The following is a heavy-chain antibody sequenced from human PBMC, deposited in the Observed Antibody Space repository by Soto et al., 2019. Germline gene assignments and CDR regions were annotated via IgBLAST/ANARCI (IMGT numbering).Heavy chain of an antibody. CDR2: ITPFNGNT. Sequence: QMQLVQSGAEVKKTGSSVKVSCKASGYTFTYRYLHWVRQAPGQALEWMGWITPFNGNTNYAQKFQDRGTITRDRSMSTAYMELSSLRSEDTAMYYCASSYSSDYGMDVWGQGTTVTVSS. J-gene: IGHJ6*02. CDR3: ASSYSSDYGMDV. CDR1: GYTFTYRY. V-gene: IGHV1-45*02. D-gene: IGHD6-25*01.